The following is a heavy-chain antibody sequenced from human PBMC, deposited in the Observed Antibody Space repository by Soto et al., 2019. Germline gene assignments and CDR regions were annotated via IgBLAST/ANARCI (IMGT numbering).Heavy chain of an antibody. CDR3: ASSSGDGLEAFDM. CDR1: GYTFTSYD. V-gene: IGHV1-8*01. Sequence: QVQLVQSGAEVRKPGASVKVSCKASGYTFTSYDIIWVRQATGHGLEWVGWMNPNSGKTGYAQKFQGRVTMTRNTSITTAYMELSSRRPEDTAGFDGASSSGDGLEAFDMWGQGTMVTVSS. CDR2: MNPNSGKT. J-gene: IGHJ3*02. D-gene: IGHD2-21*02.